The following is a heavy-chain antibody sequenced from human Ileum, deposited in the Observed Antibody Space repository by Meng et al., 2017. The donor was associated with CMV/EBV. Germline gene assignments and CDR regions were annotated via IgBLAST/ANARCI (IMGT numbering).Heavy chain of an antibody. V-gene: IGHV4-61*08. Sequence: GSLRLSCIVSGGSVTSRVYNWNWIRQSPGKGLEWIGYIYSNGSTDYNSSLKSRVIILVDTSKNQFSLQVGSVTAADTAVYYCARMTGDLDYWGQGTLVTVSS. CDR3: ARMTGDLDY. D-gene: IGHD7-27*01. CDR1: GGSVTSRVYN. J-gene: IGHJ4*02. CDR2: IYSNGST.